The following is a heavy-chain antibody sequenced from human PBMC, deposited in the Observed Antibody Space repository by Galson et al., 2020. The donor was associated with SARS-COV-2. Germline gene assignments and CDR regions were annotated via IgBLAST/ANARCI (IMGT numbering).Heavy chain of an antibody. CDR3: ALGNDYTWET. CDR1: GDSVINNW. D-gene: IGHD5-12*01. J-gene: IGHJ4*02. V-gene: IGHV4-4*02. Sequence: GTLSLTCAVSGDSVINNWWSWVRQPPEKGLEWIGEIHHSGTTNYNPSLRSRVSMSLDTSKNQFSLQLTSVTAADTAVYYCALGNDYTWETWGPGTLVTVSS. CDR2: IHHSGTT.